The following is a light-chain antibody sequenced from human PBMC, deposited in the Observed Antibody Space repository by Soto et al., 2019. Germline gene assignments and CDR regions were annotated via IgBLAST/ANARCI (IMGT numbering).Light chain of an antibody. CDR1: SSDVGAYNC. Sequence: QSALTQPASVSGSPGQSITISCTGTSSDVGAYNCVSWYQQQSGKAPKLMIHEVSNRPSGVSNRFSGSKSGNTASLTISGLQAEDEADYYCSSYTTSRAYVFGIGTKV. V-gene: IGLV2-14*01. CDR3: SSYTTSRAYV. CDR2: EVS. J-gene: IGLJ1*01.